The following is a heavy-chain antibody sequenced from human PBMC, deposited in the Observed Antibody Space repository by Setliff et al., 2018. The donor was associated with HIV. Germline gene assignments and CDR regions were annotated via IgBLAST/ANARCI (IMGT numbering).Heavy chain of an antibody. CDR2: INHSGST. D-gene: IGHD5-12*01. CDR1: GGSFSSYY. CDR3: ARRSGYAEDY. Sequence: SETLSLTRGVSGGSFSSYYWSWIRQPPGKGLEWIGEINHSGSTNYNPSLKSRVTISVDTSKNQFSLKLSSVTAADTAVYYCARRSGYAEDYWGQGTLVTVSS. V-gene: IGHV4-34*01. J-gene: IGHJ4*02.